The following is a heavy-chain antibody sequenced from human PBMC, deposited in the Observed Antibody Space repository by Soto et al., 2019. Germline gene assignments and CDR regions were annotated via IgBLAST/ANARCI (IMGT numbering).Heavy chain of an antibody. V-gene: IGHV6-1*01. CDR1: GDSVSSTSAP. Sequence: SQTLPLTCASSGDSVSSTSAPWNWIRPSPSRLRAWLGRTYHRSNWYTDYEVSVTGRITLNPATYKNQFSLQLNSVTPEDTAVYYCAREAGSIAVEDAFDIWGQGTMVTVSS. D-gene: IGHD6-19*01. CDR3: AREAGSIAVEDAFDI. CDR2: TYHRSNWYT. J-gene: IGHJ3*02.